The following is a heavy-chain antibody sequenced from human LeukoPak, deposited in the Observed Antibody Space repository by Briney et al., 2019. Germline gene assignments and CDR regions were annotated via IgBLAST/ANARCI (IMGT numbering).Heavy chain of an antibody. CDR2: INHSGST. D-gene: IGHD3-10*01. V-gene: IGHV4-34*01. CDR3: ARSFGKGYYYYYYYMDV. J-gene: IGHJ6*03. CDR1: GGSFSGYY. Sequence: PSETLSLTCAVYGGSFSGYYWSWIRQPPGKGLEWIGEINHSGSTNYNPSLKSRVTISVDTSKNQFSLKLSSVTAADTAVYYCARSFGKGYYYYYYYMDVWGKGTTVTVSS.